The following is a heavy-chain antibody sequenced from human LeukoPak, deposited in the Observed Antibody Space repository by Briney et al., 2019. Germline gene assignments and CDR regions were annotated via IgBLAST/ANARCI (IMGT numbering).Heavy chain of an antibody. D-gene: IGHD5-18*01. CDR1: GGTFGSYA. V-gene: IGHV1-69*13. J-gene: IGHJ4*02. CDR3: ASKRGYSYGFDY. CDR2: IIPIFGTA. Sequence: SVKVSCKASGGTFGSYAISWVRQAPGQGLEWMGGIIPIFGTANYAQKFQGRVTITADESTNTAYMELSSLRSEDTAVYYCASKRGYSYGFDYWGQGTLVTVSS.